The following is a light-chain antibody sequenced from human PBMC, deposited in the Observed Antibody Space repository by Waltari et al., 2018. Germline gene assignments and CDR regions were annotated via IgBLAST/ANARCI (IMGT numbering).Light chain of an antibody. J-gene: IGKJ4*01. V-gene: IGKV1-39*01. CDR2: AAS. CDR3: QQSYSTPLT. Sequence: DIQMTHSPSSLSASVGDRVTIHRRESQSISSYLNWYQQKPGKAPKLLIYAASSLQSGVPSRFSGSGSGTDFTLTISSLQPEDFATYYCQQSYSTPLTFGGGTKVEIK. CDR1: QSISSY.